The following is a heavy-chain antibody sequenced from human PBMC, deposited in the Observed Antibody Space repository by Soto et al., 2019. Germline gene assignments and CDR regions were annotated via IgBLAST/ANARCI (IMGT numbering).Heavy chain of an antibody. V-gene: IGHV4-31*03. CDR1: GGSIISGGYY. CDR2: IYYSGST. D-gene: IGHD3-22*01. CDR3: ARTWLPHNYFDY. J-gene: IGHJ4*02. Sequence: SETLSLTCTVSGGSIISGGYYCSCMRQHPWKGLELIGYIYYSGSTYYNPSLKSRVTISVDTSKNQFSLKLSSVTAADTAVYYCARTWLPHNYFDYWGQGTLVTVSS.